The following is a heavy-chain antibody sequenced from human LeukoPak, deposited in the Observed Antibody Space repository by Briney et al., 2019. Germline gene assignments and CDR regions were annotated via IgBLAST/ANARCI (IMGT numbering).Heavy chain of an antibody. J-gene: IGHJ4*02. D-gene: IGHD4-17*01. CDR3: ARGNGSVTSD. CDR2: ISSSSSYI. V-gene: IGHV3-21*01. Sequence: GGSLRLSCAASGFTFSSYSMNWVRQAPGKGLEWVSSISSSSSYIYYADSVKGRFTISRDNAKNSLYLQMNSMRAEDTAVYYCARGNGSVTSDWGQGTLVTVSS. CDR1: GFTFSSYS.